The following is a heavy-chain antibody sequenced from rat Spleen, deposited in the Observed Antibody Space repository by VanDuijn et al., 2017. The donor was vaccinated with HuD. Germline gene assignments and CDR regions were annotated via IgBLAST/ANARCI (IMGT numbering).Heavy chain of an antibody. D-gene: IGHD1-4*01. CDR1: GFTFSDYY. CDR3: ARPNYPGFNYFDY. Sequence: EVQLVESDGGLVQPGRSLKLSCAASGFTFSDYYMAWVRQAPTKGLEWVATISYDGSSTYYRDSVKGRFTISRDNAKSTLYLQMDSLRSEDTATYYCARPNYPGFNYFDYWGQGAMVTVSS. J-gene: IGHJ2*01. CDR2: ISYDGSST. V-gene: IGHV5-29*01.